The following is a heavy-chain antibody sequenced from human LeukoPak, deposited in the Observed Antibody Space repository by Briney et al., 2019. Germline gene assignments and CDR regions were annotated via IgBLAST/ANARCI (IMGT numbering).Heavy chain of an antibody. Sequence: SGDSVSSNSASWNWIRQSPSRGLEWLGRTYYRSKWRNDYAVSVKSRITISPDTSKNQFSLQLNSVTPEDTAVYYCARGTGDSCKDWGLGTLVTVSS. CDR1: GDSVSSNSAS. CDR3: ARGTGDSCKD. J-gene: IGHJ4*02. D-gene: IGHD3-22*01. CDR2: TYYRSKWRN. V-gene: IGHV6-1*01.